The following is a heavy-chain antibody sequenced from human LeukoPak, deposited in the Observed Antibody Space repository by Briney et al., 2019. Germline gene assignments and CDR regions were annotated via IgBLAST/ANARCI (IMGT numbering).Heavy chain of an antibody. CDR2: ISSSSSTI. D-gene: IGHD6-13*01. CDR1: GFTFSSYS. V-gene: IGHV3-48*01. Sequence: GGSLRLSCAASGFTFSSYSMNWVRQAPGKGLEWVSYISSSSSTIYYADSVKGRFTISRDNSKNTLYLQMNSLRAEDTAVYYCARDKGSSWYTYYYGMDVWGQGTTVTVSS. J-gene: IGHJ6*02. CDR3: ARDKGSSWYTYYYGMDV.